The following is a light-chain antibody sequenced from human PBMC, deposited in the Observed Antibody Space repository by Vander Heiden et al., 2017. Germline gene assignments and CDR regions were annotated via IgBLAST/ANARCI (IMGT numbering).Light chain of an antibody. V-gene: IGLV1-44*01. CDR3: AAWDDNVNGLYV. CDR1: SPNIGSTS. J-gene: IGLJ1*01. Sequence: QSVPTQTPPASGPPVQRVTISCSRSSPNIGSTSVRLYQSLLITVPTLFIYINNQRPSEVPGRYSRSKSGTSASLSISGLHSEDEAEYFCAAWDDNVNGLYVFGAGTKVTVL. CDR2: INN.